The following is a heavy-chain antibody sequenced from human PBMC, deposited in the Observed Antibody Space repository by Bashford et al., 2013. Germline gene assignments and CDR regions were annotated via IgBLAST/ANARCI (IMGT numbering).Heavy chain of an antibody. D-gene: IGHD3-22*01. V-gene: IGHV1-69*13. Sequence: SVKVSCKASGGTFSSYTISWVRQAPGQGLEWMGGIIFXFGTANYAQKFQGRVTITADESTSTAYMELSSLRSEDTAVYYCAKPVFRESLLSGYYPTPFDYWGQGTLVTVSS. J-gene: IGHJ4*02. CDR3: AKPVFRESLLSGYYPTPFDY. CDR1: GGTFSSYT. CDR2: IIFXFGTA.